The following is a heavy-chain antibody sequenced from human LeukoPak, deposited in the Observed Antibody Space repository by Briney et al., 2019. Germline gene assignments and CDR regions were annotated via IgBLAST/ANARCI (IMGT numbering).Heavy chain of an antibody. Sequence: GGSLRLSCAASAFTFSDYYMGWIRQAPGKGLEWVSYISSSGSTIYYADSVKGRFTISRDNAKNSLYLQMNSLRAEDTAVYYCASPVGQQLDTSYWGQGTLVTVSS. CDR2: ISSSGSTI. CDR3: ASPVGQQLDTSY. V-gene: IGHV3-11*01. CDR1: AFTFSDYY. J-gene: IGHJ4*02. D-gene: IGHD6-13*01.